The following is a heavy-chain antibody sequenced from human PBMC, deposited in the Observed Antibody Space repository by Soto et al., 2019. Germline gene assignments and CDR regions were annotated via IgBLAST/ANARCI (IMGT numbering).Heavy chain of an antibody. V-gene: IGHV4-31*03. Sequence: QVQLQESGPGLVKPSQTLSLTCTVSGGSISSGGYYWSWIRQHPGKGLEWIGYIYYSGSTYYNPSLKSRVNISVDTSKNQFSLQLSSVTAADTAVYYCAREGGIVGATAADYWGQGTLVTVSS. J-gene: IGHJ4*02. D-gene: IGHD1-26*01. CDR2: IYYSGST. CDR1: GGSISSGGYY. CDR3: AREGGIVGATAADY.